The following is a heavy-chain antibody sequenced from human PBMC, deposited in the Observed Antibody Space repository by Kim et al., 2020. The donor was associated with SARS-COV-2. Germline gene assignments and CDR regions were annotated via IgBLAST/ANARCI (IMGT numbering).Heavy chain of an antibody. CDR1: GFTFSNAW. J-gene: IGHJ6*02. D-gene: IGHD2-2*03. CDR2: IKSKTDGGTT. CDR3: TTEDGYCSSTSPLCHYDGMEV. V-gene: IGHV3-15*01. Sequence: GGSLRLSCAASGFTFSNAWMSWVRQAPGKGLEWVGRIKSKTDGGTTDYAAPVKGRFTISRDDSKNTLYLQMNSLKTGDTAVYYCTTEDGYCSSTSPLCHYDGMEVWGQGNADTV.